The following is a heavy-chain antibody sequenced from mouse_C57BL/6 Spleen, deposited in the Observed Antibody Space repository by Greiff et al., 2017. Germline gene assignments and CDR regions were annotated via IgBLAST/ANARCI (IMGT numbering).Heavy chain of an antibody. CDR2: IYPGSGNT. D-gene: IGHD1-1*01. CDR3: ARAVDWGAMDY. V-gene: IGHV1-76*01. Sequence: QVQLQQSGAELVRPGASVKLSCKASGYTFTDYYINWVKQRPGQGLEWIARIYPGSGNTYYNEKFKGKATLTAEKSSSTAYMQLSSLTSEDSAVYFCARAVDWGAMDYWGQGTSVTVSS. J-gene: IGHJ4*01. CDR1: GYTFTDYY.